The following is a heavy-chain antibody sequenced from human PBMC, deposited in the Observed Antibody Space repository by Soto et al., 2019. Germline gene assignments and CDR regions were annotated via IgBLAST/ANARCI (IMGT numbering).Heavy chain of an antibody. D-gene: IGHD3-9*01. V-gene: IGHV4-59*01. Sequence: SETLSLTCTISGGSISVYYWSFIRHSPRQGLEWIGYVYDNGRPYYSPSLKSRVTISADTSKNQISLKLTSATAADTAVYYCARGVGSSPPRYWGRGTLVTVSS. CDR3: ARGVGSSPPRY. CDR2: VYDNGRP. J-gene: IGHJ4*02. CDR1: GGSISVYY.